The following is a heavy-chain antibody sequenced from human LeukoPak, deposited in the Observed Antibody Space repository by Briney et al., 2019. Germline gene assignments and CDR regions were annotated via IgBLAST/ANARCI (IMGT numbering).Heavy chain of an antibody. J-gene: IGHJ4*02. CDR2: ISSSSTI. V-gene: IGHV3-48*02. CDR1: GFTFSSCT. Sequence: GGSLRLSCAASGFTFSSCTMNWVRQAPGKGLEWVSYISSSSTIYYADSVKGRFTISRDNAKNSLFLQMNSLRHEDTAVYYCARERYGGYDFDYWGLGTLVTVSS. CDR3: ARERYGGYDFDY. D-gene: IGHD5-12*01.